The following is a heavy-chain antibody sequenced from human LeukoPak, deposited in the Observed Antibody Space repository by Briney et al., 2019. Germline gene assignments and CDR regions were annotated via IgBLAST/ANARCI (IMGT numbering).Heavy chain of an antibody. J-gene: IGHJ4*02. CDR3: ARGEPAYCSSNSCSYDY. V-gene: IGHV4-34*01. CDR1: GGSFSGYY. CDR2: INNSGST. Sequence: SETLSLTCAISGGSFSGYYWSWIRQPPGKGLEWIGEINNSGSTYYNPSLKSRATIPVDTSKNQFSLKLNSVTAADTAVYYCARGEPAYCSSNSCSYDYWGQGTLVTVSS. D-gene: IGHD2-2*01.